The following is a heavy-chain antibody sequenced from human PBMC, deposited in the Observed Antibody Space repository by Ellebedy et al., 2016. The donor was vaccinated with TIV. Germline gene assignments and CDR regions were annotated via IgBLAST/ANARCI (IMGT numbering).Heavy chain of an antibody. V-gene: IGHV3-74*01. CDR3: VRGHQLVRSAWFNP. D-gene: IGHD6-6*01. Sequence: GESLKISXAASGFTFSIYWMHWVRQAPGKGLVWVSHIKSDGGSTIYADSVKGRFTISRDNANNSLFLQMDSLRAENTAVYYCVRGHQLVRSAWFNPWGQGTLVTVSS. J-gene: IGHJ5*02. CDR2: IKSDGGST. CDR1: GFTFSIYW.